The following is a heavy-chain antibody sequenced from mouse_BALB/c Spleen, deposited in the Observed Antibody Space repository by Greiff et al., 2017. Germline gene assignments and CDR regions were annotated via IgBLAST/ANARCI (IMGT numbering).Heavy chain of an antibody. CDR3: ARSRGNYDFDY. D-gene: IGHD2-1*01. CDR2: ISSGGSYT. Sequence: EVHLVESGGDLVKPGGSLKLSCAASGFTFSSYGMSWVRQTPDKRLEWVATISSGGSYTYYPDSVKGRFTISRDNAKNTLYLQMSSLKSEDTAMYYCARSRGNYDFDYWGQGTTLTVSS. V-gene: IGHV5-6*01. J-gene: IGHJ2*01. CDR1: GFTFSSYG.